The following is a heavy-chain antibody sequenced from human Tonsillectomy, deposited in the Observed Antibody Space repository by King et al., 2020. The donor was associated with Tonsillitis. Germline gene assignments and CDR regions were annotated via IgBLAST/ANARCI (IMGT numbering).Heavy chain of an antibody. CDR1: GYTFTNYA. CDR2: ISTYNGNT. Sequence: QLVQSGGEVKKPGASVKVSCKASGYTFTNYAISLVRQAPGQRLEWMGWISTYNGNTNYAHNLQGRVTMTTDTPTSTVYMDLRSLSSDDTAMYYCARDFYGEDYWGQGTLVTVSS. CDR3: ARDFYGEDY. V-gene: IGHV1-18*04. D-gene: IGHD4-17*01. J-gene: IGHJ4*02.